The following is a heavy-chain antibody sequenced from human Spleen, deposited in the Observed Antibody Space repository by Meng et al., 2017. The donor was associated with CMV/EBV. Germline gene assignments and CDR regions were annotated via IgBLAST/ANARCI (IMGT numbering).Heavy chain of an antibody. CDR2: ISSSGSAI. J-gene: IGHJ6*02. CDR1: GFTFSSYE. CDR3: ATDIVVMPADVDV. V-gene: IGHV3-48*03. Sequence: GESLKISCAASGFTFSSYEMNWVRQAPGKGLEWVSYISSSGSAIYYADSVKGQVTVSRDNSKNSLYLQMNSLRVEDTAVYYCATDIVVMPADVDVWGQGTTVTVSS. D-gene: IGHD2-2*01.